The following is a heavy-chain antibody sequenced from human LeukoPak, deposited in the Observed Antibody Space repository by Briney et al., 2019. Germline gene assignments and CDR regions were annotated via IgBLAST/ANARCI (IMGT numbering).Heavy chain of an antibody. CDR2: INHSGST. V-gene: IGHV4-34*01. D-gene: IGHD2-2*01. Sequence: SETLSLTCAVYGGSFSGYYWSWVRQPPRKGREWIGEINHSGSTNSNPSLQSRFTIAVDTSKHQFALKLRPVTAADTAVYYCARGFYCSSTSCYYVRGYYYGMDVWRQGTTVTVSS. CDR1: GGSFSGYY. J-gene: IGHJ6*02. CDR3: ARGFYCSSTSCYYVRGYYYGMDV.